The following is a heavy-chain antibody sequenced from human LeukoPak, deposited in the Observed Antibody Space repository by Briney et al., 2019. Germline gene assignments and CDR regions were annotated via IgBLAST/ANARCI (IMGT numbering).Heavy chain of an antibody. CDR3: ATTPHYEGGGFDI. D-gene: IGHD3-16*01. V-gene: IGHV4-39*01. CDR2: VYYTGRT. Sequence: PSETLSLTCTVSADSISTSNYYWGWIRQPPGKGLEWIGSVYYTGRTYDNPSLKSRVTISVDTSKNQFSLKLNSVTAADTAVYYCATTPHYEGGGFDIWGQGTMVTVFS. J-gene: IGHJ3*02. CDR1: ADSISTSNYY.